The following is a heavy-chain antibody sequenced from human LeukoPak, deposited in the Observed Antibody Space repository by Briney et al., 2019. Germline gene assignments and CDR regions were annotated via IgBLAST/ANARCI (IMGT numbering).Heavy chain of an antibody. CDR1: GYTFTVYY. CDR3: ARDLTSGWYPVY. CDR2: INPNSDGT. D-gene: IGHD6-19*01. Sequence: ASVTVSFKAPGYTFTVYYMHWVRQAPGQGLEWMGWINPNSDGTNYSQKFQGRVTMTRDTSISTAYMELSSLRSDDTAVYYRARDLTSGWYPVYWGQGTLVTVCS. J-gene: IGHJ4*02. V-gene: IGHV1-2*02.